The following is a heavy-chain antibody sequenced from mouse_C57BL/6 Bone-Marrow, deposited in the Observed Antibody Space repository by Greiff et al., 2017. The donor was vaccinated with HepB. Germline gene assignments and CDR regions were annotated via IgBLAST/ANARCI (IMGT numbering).Heavy chain of an antibody. V-gene: IGHV2-5*01. J-gene: IGHJ4*01. CDR1: GFSLTSYG. CDR2: IWRGGSS. D-gene: IGHD1-1*01. CDR3: AKRMTTVVATDYYAMDY. Sequence: VQGVESGPGLVQPSQSLSITCTVSGFSLTSYGVHWVRQSPGKGLEWLGVIWRGGSSDYNAAFMSRLSITEDNSKSQVFFKMNSLQADDTAIYYCAKRMTTVVATDYYAMDYWGQGTSVTVSS.